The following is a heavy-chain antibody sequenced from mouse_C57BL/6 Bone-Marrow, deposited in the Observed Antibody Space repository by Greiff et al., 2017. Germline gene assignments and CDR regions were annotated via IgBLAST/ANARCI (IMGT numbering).Heavy chain of an antibody. J-gene: IGHJ4*01. Sequence: QLQQSGPELVKPGASVKISCKASGYTFTDYYMNWVKQSHGKSLEWIGDINPNNGGTSYNQKFKGKATLTVDKSSSTAYMELRSLTSEDSAVYYCARSSGTTDYDAMDYWGQGTSVTVSS. CDR3: ARSSGTTDYDAMDY. V-gene: IGHV1-26*01. CDR1: GYTFTDYY. D-gene: IGHD3-2*02. CDR2: INPNNGGT.